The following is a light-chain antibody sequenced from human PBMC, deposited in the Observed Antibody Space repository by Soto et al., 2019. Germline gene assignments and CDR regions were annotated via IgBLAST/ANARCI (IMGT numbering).Light chain of an antibody. CDR2: DST. V-gene: IGKV3-11*01. CDR3: QQRNVWPPIT. J-gene: IGKJ5*01. Sequence: VLTQSPATLSLSPGERATLSCRASQSIHTSLAWYQQKSGKPPRLVIYDSTLRANGVPDRFGGSRSGTEFTLTINSLGREDFAVYYWQQRNVWPPITFGQGTRLEIK. CDR1: QSIHTS.